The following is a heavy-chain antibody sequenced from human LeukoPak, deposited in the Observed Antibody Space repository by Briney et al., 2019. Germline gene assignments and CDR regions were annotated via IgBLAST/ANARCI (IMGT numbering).Heavy chain of an antibody. V-gene: IGHV3-7*01. CDR1: GSTSSRNF. CDR3: ASGAGWESGY. CDR2: IDQDGSEK. J-gene: IGHJ4*02. D-gene: IGHD1-26*01. Sequence: GGSLRLSCAVSGSTSSRNFMSWVRQTPERGLEWVANIDQDGSEKNYVDSVKGRFTISRDNAKKSLFLQMNSLRAEYTAIYYWASGAGWESGYWGQGTLVTVSS.